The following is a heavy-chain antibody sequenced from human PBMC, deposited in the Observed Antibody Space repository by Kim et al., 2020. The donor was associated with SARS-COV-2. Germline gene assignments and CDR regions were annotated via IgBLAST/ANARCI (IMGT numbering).Heavy chain of an antibody. Sequence: YAPVLTGRFVFSLDTAVSTAYLQISCLKAEDTAVYYCARYNSGYDSEFDYWGQGTLVTVSS. V-gene: IGHV7-4-1*02. CDR3: ARYNSGYDSEFDY. D-gene: IGHD5-12*01. J-gene: IGHJ4*02.